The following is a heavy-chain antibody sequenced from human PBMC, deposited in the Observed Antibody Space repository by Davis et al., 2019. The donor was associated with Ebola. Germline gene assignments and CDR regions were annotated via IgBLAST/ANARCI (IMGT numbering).Heavy chain of an antibody. D-gene: IGHD3-3*01. CDR1: GGTFSSYA. CDR2: IIPIFGTA. V-gene: IGHV1-69*06. CDR3: ATTIFGVVIMKYYFDY. J-gene: IGHJ4*02. Sequence: AASVKVSCKASGGTFSSYAISWVRQAPGQGLEWMGGIIPIFGTANYAQKFQGRVTITADKSTSTAYMELSSLRSEDTAVYYCATTIFGVVIMKYYFDYWGQGTLVTVSS.